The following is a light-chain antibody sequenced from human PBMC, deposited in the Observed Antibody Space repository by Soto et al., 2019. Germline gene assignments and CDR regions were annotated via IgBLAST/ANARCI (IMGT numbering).Light chain of an antibody. CDR3: SSYTTTATVV. CDR2: EVS. J-gene: IGLJ2*01. CDR1: SSDVGAYNY. V-gene: IGLV2-14*01. Sequence: QSVLTQPASVSGSPGQSITISCTGTSSDVGAYNYVSWYQQHPDKAPKLMIYEVSDQPSGVSNRFSGSKSGNTASLTISGLQAEDEADYYCSSYTTTATVVFGGGTKVTVL.